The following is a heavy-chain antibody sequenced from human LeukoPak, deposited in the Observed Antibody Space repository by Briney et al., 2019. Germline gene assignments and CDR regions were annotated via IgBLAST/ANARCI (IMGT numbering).Heavy chain of an antibody. CDR1: GFTFTSYT. D-gene: IGHD6-13*01. CDR2: ISGSSGYL. CDR3: AREAVAATNTFDY. J-gene: IGHJ4*02. Sequence: ASLRLSCAASGFTFTSYTMNWVRQAPGKGLEWVSSISGSSGYLYHEDSVKGRFIISKENAENSLYLQMSSLRAEDTAVYYWAREAVAATNTFDYWGQGTLVTVSS. V-gene: IGHV3-21*01.